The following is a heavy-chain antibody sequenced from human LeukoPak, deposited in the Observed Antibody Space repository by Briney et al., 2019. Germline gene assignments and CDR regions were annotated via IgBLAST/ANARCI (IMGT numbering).Heavy chain of an antibody. Sequence: ASVKVSCKASGYTFTGYYMHWVRQAPGQGLEWMGWINPNSGGTNYAQKFQGRVTMTRDTSISTAYMELSRLRSDDTAVYYCARVPGPHKPVPELYFDLWGRGPLVTVSS. J-gene: IGHJ2*01. CDR3: ARVPGPHKPVPELYFDL. CDR2: INPNSGGT. V-gene: IGHV1-2*02. CDR1: GYTFTGYY. D-gene: IGHD1-26*01.